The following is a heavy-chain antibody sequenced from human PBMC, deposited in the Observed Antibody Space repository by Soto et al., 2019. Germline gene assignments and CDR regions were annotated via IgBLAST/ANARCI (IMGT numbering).Heavy chain of an antibody. Sequence: ASVKVSCKTSGYDFTRYFIHWVRQAPGQGLEWMVKVNPTGGSPTFGQKFRGRVTVTTDTSTSTVYMELSSLRSDDTAVYYCSRDLSPYWGQGTLVTVS. J-gene: IGHJ4*02. CDR3: SRDLSPY. V-gene: IGHV1-46*03. CDR1: GYDFTRYF. CDR2: VNPTGGSP. D-gene: IGHD3-16*02.